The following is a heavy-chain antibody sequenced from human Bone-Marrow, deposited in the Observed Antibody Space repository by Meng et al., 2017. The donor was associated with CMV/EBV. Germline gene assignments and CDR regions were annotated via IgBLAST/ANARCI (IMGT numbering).Heavy chain of an antibody. CDR1: GFTFRTYN. CDR3: ARLGYSSSNAFDI. D-gene: IGHD6-6*01. CDR2: ITISSTNI. V-gene: IGHV3-21*01. Sequence: GESLKISCAASGFTFRTYNMKWVRQAPGKGLEWVSSITISSTNIYYADSVKGRFTVSRDNAKNSLYLQMNSLRAEDTAVYYCARLGYSSSNAFDIWGQGTMVTVSS. J-gene: IGHJ3*02.